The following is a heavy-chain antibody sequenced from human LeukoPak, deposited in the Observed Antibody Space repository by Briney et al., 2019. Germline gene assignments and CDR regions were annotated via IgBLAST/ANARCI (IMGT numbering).Heavy chain of an antibody. D-gene: IGHD3/OR15-3a*01. V-gene: IGHV4-59*08. Sequence: SETLSLTCTVSGGSISNYYWSWIRQPPGKGLEWIAYIHYTGITNYNPSLKSRATISVDPSKNQFSLRLSSVTAADTAVYYCGRQPRDWASFDYWGQGTLVSVSS. J-gene: IGHJ4*02. CDR2: IHYTGIT. CDR1: GGSISNYY. CDR3: GRQPRDWASFDY.